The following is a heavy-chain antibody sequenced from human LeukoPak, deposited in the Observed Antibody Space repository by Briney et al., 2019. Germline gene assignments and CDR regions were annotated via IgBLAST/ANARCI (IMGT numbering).Heavy chain of an antibody. V-gene: IGHV7-4-1*02. Sequence: ASVKVSCKASGYTFTSYAMNWVRQAPGQGLEWMGWINTNTGNPTYAQGFTGRFVFSLDTSVSTAYLQISSLKAEDTAVYYCARGSPSRTYCGGDCYSVWYFDLWGRGTLVTVSS. CDR1: GYTFTSYA. J-gene: IGHJ2*01. D-gene: IGHD2-21*02. CDR2: INTNTGNP. CDR3: ARGSPSRTYCGGDCYSVWYFDL.